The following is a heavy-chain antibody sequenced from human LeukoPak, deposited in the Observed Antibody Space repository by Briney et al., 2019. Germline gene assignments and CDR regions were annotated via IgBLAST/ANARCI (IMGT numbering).Heavy chain of an antibody. Sequence: ASVKVSCKASGYTFTSYGISWVRQAPGQGLEWMGWISAYNGNTNYAQKLQGRVTMTTDTSTSTAYMELRSLGSDDTAVYYCARAEAVVAESYYYGMDVWGQGTTVTVSS. J-gene: IGHJ6*02. CDR3: ARAEAVVAESYYYGMDV. D-gene: IGHD2-15*01. V-gene: IGHV1-18*01. CDR1: GYTFTSYG. CDR2: ISAYNGNT.